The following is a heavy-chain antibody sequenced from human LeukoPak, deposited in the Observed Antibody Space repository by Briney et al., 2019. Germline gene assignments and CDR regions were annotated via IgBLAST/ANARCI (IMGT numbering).Heavy chain of an antibody. V-gene: IGHV1-3*01. Sequence: GGSLRLSCAASGFTFSAYAMSWVRQAPGKGLEWVGWINAGNGNTKYSQKFQGRVTITRDTSASTAYMELSSLRSEDTAVYYCASSGDSSGYYYSRLYGMDVWGQGTTVTVSS. CDR2: INAGNGNT. CDR1: GFTFSAYA. CDR3: ASSGDSSGYYYSRLYGMDV. D-gene: IGHD3-22*01. J-gene: IGHJ6*02.